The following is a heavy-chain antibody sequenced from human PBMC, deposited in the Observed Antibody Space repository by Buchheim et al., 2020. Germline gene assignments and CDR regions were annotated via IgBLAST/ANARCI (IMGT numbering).Heavy chain of an antibody. CDR1: GFTFSSYA. J-gene: IGHJ4*02. CDR2: ISGSGGST. Sequence: EVQLLESGGGLVQPGGSLRLSCAASGFTFSSYAMSWVRQAPGKGLEWVSAISGSGGSTYYADSVKGRFTIPRDNSKNPLYLQMNSLRAEDTAVYYCAKVGKDCSSTSCLFDYWGQGTL. CDR3: AKVGKDCSSTSCLFDY. V-gene: IGHV3-23*01. D-gene: IGHD2-2*01.